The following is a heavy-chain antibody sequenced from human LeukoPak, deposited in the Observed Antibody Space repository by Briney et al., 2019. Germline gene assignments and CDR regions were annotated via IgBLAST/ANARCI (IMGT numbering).Heavy chain of an antibody. CDR1: GFTFDDYA. Sequence: PGGSLRLSCAASGFTFDDYAMSWVRQAPGKGLEWVSVISGRGGSTYYADSVKGRFTISRDNSKNTLYVQMNSLRAEDTAVYYCAKGEYNWNYLIDYWGQGILVTVSS. CDR2: ISGRGGST. V-gene: IGHV3-23*01. J-gene: IGHJ4*02. CDR3: AKGEYNWNYLIDY. D-gene: IGHD1-7*01.